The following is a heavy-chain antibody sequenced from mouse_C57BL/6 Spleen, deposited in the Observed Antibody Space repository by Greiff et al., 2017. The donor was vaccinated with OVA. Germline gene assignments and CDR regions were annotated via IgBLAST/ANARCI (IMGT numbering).Heavy chain of an antibody. D-gene: IGHD1-1*01. J-gene: IGHJ4*01. CDR2: IYPGSGNT. CDR3: ARGYYGRSYYYAMDY. V-gene: IGHV1-66*01. Sequence: QVQLQQSGPELVKPGASVKISCKASGYSFTSYYIHWVKQRPGQGLEWIGWIYPGSGNTKYNEKFKGKATLTADTSSSTAYMQLSSLTSEDSAVYYCARGYYGRSYYYAMDYWGQGTSVTVSS. CDR1: GYSFTSYY.